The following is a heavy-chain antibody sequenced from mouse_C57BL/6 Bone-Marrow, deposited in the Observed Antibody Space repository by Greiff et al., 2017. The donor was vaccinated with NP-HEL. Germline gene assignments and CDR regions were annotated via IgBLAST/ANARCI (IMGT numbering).Heavy chain of an antibody. J-gene: IGHJ2*01. CDR3: ARIYDGYYGFDY. CDR2: IDPSDSYT. D-gene: IGHD2-3*01. Sequence: VQLQQSGAELVMPGASVKLSCKASGYTFTSYWMHWVKQRPGQGLEWIGEIDPSDSYTNYNQKFKGKSTLTVDKSSSTAYMQLSSLTSEDSAVYYCARIYDGYYGFDYWGQGTTLTVSS. CDR1: GYTFTSYW. V-gene: IGHV1-69*01.